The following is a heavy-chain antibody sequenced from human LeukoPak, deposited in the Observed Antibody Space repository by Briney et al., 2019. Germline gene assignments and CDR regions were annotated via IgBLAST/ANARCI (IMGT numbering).Heavy chain of an antibody. Sequence: HPGGSLRLSCVASGFRFGDFAMSWVRLAPGKGLEWVSSISGSGDGTYYADSVKGRFTISRDNSRNTMYLQTNSLRAEDTALYYCAKQEGWELGDYYFDYWGQGTLVTVSS. J-gene: IGHJ4*02. D-gene: IGHD1-26*01. CDR2: ISGSGDGT. CDR1: GFRFGDFA. CDR3: AKQEGWELGDYYFDY. V-gene: IGHV3-23*01.